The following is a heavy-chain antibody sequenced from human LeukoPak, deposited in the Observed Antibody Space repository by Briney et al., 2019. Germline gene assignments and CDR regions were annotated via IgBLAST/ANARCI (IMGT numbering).Heavy chain of an antibody. Sequence: PGGSLRLSCAASGFTFSTYGMHWVRQAPGKGLEWVAHIKQDQSEKYYVDSVKGRFTIARDNAKNSLYLQMNSLRAEDTAVYYCARDPSRGYNYGYGDYWGQGTLVIVSS. D-gene: IGHD5-18*01. J-gene: IGHJ4*02. V-gene: IGHV3-7*01. CDR3: ARDPSRGYNYGYGDY. CDR2: IKQDQSEK. CDR1: GFTFSTYG.